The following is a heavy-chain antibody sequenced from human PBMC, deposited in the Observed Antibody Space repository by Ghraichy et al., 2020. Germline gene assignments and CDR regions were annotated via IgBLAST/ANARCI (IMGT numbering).Heavy chain of an antibody. CDR3: ARDGGDILTGYYQPDWFDP. D-gene: IGHD3-9*01. V-gene: IGHV4-39*07. J-gene: IGHJ5*02. Sequence: SETLSLTCTFFGGSISSSSYYWGWIRQPPGKGLEWIGNIYYSGSTFYNPSLKSRVTISVDTSKNQFSLKLSSVTAADTAVYYCARDGGDILTGYYQPDWFDPWGQGTLVTVSS. CDR1: GGSISSSSYY. CDR2: IYYSGST.